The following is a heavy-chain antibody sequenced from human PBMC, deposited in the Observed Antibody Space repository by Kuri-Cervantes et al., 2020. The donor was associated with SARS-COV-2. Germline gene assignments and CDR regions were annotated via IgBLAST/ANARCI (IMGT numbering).Heavy chain of an antibody. D-gene: IGHD5-18*01. Sequence: GESLKISCVASGFNYDDYAMNWVRQAPGKGLEWVSSISSSSYIYYADSVKGRFTISRDNAKNSLYLQMNSLRAEDTAVYYCARDPFPTAMATGFDYWGQGTLVTVSS. CDR3: ARDPFPTAMATGFDY. J-gene: IGHJ4*02. V-gene: IGHV3-69-1*01. CDR1: GFNYDDYA. CDR2: ISSSSYI.